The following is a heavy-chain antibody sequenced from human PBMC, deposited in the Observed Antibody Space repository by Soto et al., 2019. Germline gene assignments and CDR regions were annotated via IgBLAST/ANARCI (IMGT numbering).Heavy chain of an antibody. J-gene: IGHJ6*02. CDR1: GFTFSNAW. Sequence: GGSLRLSCAASGFTFSNAWMNWVRQAPGKGLEWVGRIKSKTDGGTTDYAAPVKGRFTISRDDSKNTLYLQMNSLKTEDTAVYYCTTDQQVVVVPAASIYYYGMDVWGQGTTVTVSS. CDR3: TTDQQVVVVPAASIYYYGMDV. D-gene: IGHD2-2*01. CDR2: IKSKTDGGTT. V-gene: IGHV3-15*07.